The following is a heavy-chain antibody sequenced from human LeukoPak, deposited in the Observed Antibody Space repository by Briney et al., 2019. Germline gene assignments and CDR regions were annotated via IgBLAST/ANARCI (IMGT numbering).Heavy chain of an antibody. J-gene: IGHJ5*02. V-gene: IGHV1-69*05. CDR3: ARDHGTHDSSGYYWFDP. Sequence: GASVKVSCKASGGTFSSYAISWVRQAPGQGLEWMGGIIPIFGTANYAQKFQGRVTITTDESTSTAYMELSSLRSEDTAVYYCARDHGTHDSSGYYWFDPWGQGTLVTVSS. D-gene: IGHD3-22*01. CDR1: GGTFSSYA. CDR2: IIPIFGTA.